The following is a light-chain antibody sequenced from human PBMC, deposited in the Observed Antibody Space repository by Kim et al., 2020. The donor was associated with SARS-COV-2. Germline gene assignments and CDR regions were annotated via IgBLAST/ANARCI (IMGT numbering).Light chain of an antibody. CDR1: QGINNY. Sequence: DIQMTQSPSSLSASVGDRVTITCRASQGINNYLVWFQQKPGKAPKSLIYSASSLHSGVPSKFSGSGSGTDFTLTISNLQPEDFATYYSQQYKSYPLTFCGGTKVDIK. J-gene: IGKJ4*01. V-gene: IGKV1-16*02. CDR3: QQYKSYPLT. CDR2: SAS.